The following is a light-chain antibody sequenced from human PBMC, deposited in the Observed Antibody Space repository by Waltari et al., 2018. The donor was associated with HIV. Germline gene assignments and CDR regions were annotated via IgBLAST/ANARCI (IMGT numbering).Light chain of an antibody. J-gene: IGLJ2*01. CDR2: DVS. CDR3: CSYAGSYDGV. CDR1: SSDVGGYNY. V-gene: IGLV2-11*01. Sequence: QSALTQPRSVSGSPGQSVTISCTGTSSDVGGYNYVSWYQHHPGKAPKFMIYDVSKRPAGVPYRFSGSKSGNTASLTISGLQAEDEADYYCCSYAGSYDGVFGGGTKLTVL.